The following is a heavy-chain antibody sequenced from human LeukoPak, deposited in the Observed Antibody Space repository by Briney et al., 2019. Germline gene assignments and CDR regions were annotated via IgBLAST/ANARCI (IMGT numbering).Heavy chain of an antibody. J-gene: IGHJ4*02. CDR3: AKDSDSSSWYDEGYFDY. CDR2: ISWNSGSI. Sequence: GGSLRLSCAASGFTFDDYAMHWVRQAPGKGLEWVSGISWNSGSIGYADSVKGRFTISRDNAKNSLYLQMNSLRAEDTALYYWAKDSDSSSWYDEGYFDYWGQGTLVTVS. V-gene: IGHV3-9*01. CDR1: GFTFDDYA. D-gene: IGHD6-13*01.